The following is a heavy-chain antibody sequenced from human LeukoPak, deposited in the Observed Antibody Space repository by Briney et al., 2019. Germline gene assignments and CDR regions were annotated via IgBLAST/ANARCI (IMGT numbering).Heavy chain of an antibody. D-gene: IGHD3-9*01. CDR1: GFTFSSYS. CDR2: ISSSSSYI. J-gene: IGHJ3*02. V-gene: IGHV3-21*01. Sequence: PGGSLRLSCAASGFTFSSYSMNGVRQAPGKGLEWVSSISSSSSYIYYADSVKGRFTISRDNAKNSLYLQMNSLRAEDAAVYYCARSRYYDILTGSDAFDIWGQGTMVTVSS. CDR3: ARSRYYDILTGSDAFDI.